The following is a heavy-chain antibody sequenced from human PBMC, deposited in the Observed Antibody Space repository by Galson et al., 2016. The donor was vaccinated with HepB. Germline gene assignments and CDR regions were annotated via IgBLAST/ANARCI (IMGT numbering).Heavy chain of an antibody. J-gene: IGHJ6*02. V-gene: IGHV3-20*04. CDR1: GFTFDDYG. CDR2: INWNGGST. Sequence: SLRLSCAASGFTFDDYGMSWVRQAPGKGLEWVSGINWNGGSTGYADSVKGRFTIFRDNAKNSLYLQMNSLRAEDTALYYCVRDQGSYSSGNYFGRYYYYGMDVWGQGTTVTVSS. CDR3: VRDQGSYSSGNYFGRYYYYGMDV. D-gene: IGHD3-10*01.